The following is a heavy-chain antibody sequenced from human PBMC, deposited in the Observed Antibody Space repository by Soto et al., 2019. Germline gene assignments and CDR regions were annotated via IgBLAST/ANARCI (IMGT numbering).Heavy chain of an antibody. V-gene: IGHV3-11*06. Sequence: GRPLRLCCGASECNCSDYYRRWIRQAPGKGLEWVSYISSSSYTNFADSVKGRFTISRDNSKNTVFLQMNSLKAEDTALYYCVKHPLVNDRRPGGAFHIRGRGTMVPGSS. CDR2: ISSSSYT. CDR1: ECNCSDYY. D-gene: IGHD3-22*01. J-gene: IGHJ3*02. CDR3: VKHPLVNDRRPGGAFHI.